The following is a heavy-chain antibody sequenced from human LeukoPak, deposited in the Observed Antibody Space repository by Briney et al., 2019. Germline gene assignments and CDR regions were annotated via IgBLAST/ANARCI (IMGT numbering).Heavy chain of an antibody. CDR3: VRGGGTSWFDY. CDR1: VYTFTRYN. J-gene: IGHJ4*02. Sequence: ASGTVSFTCSVYTFTRYNFHWVRQGPGQGLEWMGWIGPNSGATNYAQNFQGRVTLTSHTSTSTAYMEVNGLRSDDTAVYSCVRGGGTSWFDYWGQGTPLTVSS. CDR2: IGPNSGAT. D-gene: IGHD6-13*01. V-gene: IGHV1-2*02.